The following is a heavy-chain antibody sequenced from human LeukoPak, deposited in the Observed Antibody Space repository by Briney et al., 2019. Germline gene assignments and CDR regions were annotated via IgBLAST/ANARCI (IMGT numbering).Heavy chain of an antibody. J-gene: IGHJ4*02. D-gene: IGHD6-19*01. CDR3: ARDHGYSSGWHYFDY. CDR2: IYYSGST. V-gene: IGHV4-59*01. Sequence: SETLSLTCTVSGGSISSYYWSWIRQPPGKGLEWIGYIYYSGSTNYNPSLKSRVTISVDTSKNQFSLKLSSVTAADTAVYYCARDHGYSSGWHYFDYWGQGTLVTVSS. CDR1: GGSISSYY.